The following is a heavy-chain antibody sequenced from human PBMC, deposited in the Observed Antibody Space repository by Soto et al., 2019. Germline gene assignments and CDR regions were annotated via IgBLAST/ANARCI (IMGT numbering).Heavy chain of an antibody. CDR3: ASERGRSRYSYYYGLDI. Sequence: SGSFDGRCISQNPGKGLEWIGYIYYMGSTNYNPALKSRVTISVDTCKSQFSLILSSVTAADTAVYYCASERGRSRYSYYYGLDIRAERPLVTGPS. CDR1: SGSFD. D-gene: IGHD3-10*01. J-gene: IGHJ6*02. CDR2: IYYMGST. V-gene: IGHV4-61*01.